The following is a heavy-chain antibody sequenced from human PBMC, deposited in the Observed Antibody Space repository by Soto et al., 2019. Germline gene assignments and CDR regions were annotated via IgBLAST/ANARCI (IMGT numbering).Heavy chain of an antibody. V-gene: IGHV1-18*01. CDR3: ARDRVGRATVVPDDAFDI. CDR1: GYSITTYG. J-gene: IGHJ3*02. Sequence: QVQLEQSGAEVKKPGASVRVSCEVSGYSITTYGTSWVRQAPGQGLEWMGWISGYNGKTRYAQKFQGRFTMTTDASTSTAYMGLKSLRFDDTAIYFCARDRVGRATVVPDDAFDIWGQGTMVTVSS. D-gene: IGHD2-15*01. CDR2: ISGYNGKT.